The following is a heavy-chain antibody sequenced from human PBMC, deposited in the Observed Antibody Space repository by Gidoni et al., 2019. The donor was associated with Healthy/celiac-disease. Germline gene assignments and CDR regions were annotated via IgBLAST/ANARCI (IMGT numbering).Heavy chain of an antibody. J-gene: IGHJ5*02. Sequence: EVQLVQSGAEVKKPGESLKISCQGSGYSFTSYWLGWVRQMPGKGLEWMGIIYPGDSDTRYSPSFQGQVTISADKSISTAYRQWSSLKASDTAMYYCARRGRYGSGSYYRYNWFDPWGQGTLVTVSS. D-gene: IGHD3-10*01. CDR3: ARRGRYGSGSYYRYNWFDP. CDR2: IYPGDSDT. CDR1: GYSFTSYW. V-gene: IGHV5-51*01.